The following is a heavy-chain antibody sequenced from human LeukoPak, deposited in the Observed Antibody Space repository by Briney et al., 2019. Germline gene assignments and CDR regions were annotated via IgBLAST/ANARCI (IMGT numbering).Heavy chain of an antibody. Sequence: PSETLTPTCTVSGGSIINYYWSWIRQPAGTGLEWVGRIYVTGSTIYNPSLQSRLSMSVDTSKNQFSLRLTSVTAADTAVYYCARLKYYDSTGYSPGYNMDVWGKGITVTVSS. J-gene: IGHJ6*03. CDR3: ARLKYYDSTGYSPGYNMDV. V-gene: IGHV4-4*07. CDR2: IYVTGST. D-gene: IGHD3-22*01. CDR1: GGSIINYY.